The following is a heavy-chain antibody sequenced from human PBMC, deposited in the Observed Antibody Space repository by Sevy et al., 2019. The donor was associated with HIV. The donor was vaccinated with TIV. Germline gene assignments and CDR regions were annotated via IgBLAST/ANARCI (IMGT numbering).Heavy chain of an antibody. CDR2: INPNRGGT. V-gene: IGHV1-2*02. CDR1: GYTFTGYY. J-gene: IGHJ3*02. D-gene: IGHD2-2*01. Sequence: ASVKVSCKASGYTFTGYYMHWVRQAPGQGLEWMGWINPNRGGTNYAQKFQGRVTMTRDTSISTAYMELSRLRSDDTAVYYCARDPDSYCSSTSCLGSAFDIWGQGTMVTVSS. CDR3: ARDPDSYCSSTSCLGSAFDI.